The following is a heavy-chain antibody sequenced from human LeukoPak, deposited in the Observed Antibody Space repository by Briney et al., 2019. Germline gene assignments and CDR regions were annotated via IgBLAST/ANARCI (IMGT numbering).Heavy chain of an antibody. J-gene: IGHJ4*02. CDR1: GYSISSGYC. CDR2: IYHNGST. D-gene: IGHD5-12*01. Sequence: SETLSLTCTVSGYSISSGYCWGWIRQPPGKGLEWIGSIYHNGSTYYNPSLKSRVTISVDTSKNQFSLKLSSVTAADTAVYYCARHRGYSGYDFDYWGQGTLVTVSS. V-gene: IGHV4-38-2*02. CDR3: ARHRGYSGYDFDY.